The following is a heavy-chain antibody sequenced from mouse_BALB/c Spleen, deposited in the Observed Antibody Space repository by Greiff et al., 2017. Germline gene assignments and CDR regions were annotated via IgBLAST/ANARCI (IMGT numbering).Heavy chain of an antibody. CDR1: GFTFSDYY. J-gene: IGHJ3*01. CDR3: ARDREKMVQGFAY. CDR2: ISDGGSYT. Sequence: EVQLVESGGGLVKPGGSLKLSCAASGFTFSDYYMYWVRQTPEKRLEWVATISDGGSYTYYPDSVKGRFTISRDNAKNNLYLQMSSLKSEDTAMYYCARDREKMVQGFAYWGQGTLVTVSA. D-gene: IGHD2-1*01. V-gene: IGHV5-4*02.